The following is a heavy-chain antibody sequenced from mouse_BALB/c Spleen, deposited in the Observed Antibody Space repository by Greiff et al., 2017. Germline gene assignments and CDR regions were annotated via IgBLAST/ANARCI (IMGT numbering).Heavy chain of an antibody. Sequence: EVKVEESGGGLVKPGGSLKLSCAASGFTFSDYYMYWVRQTPEKRLEWVATISDGGSYTYYPDSVKGRFTISRDNAKNNLYLQMSSLKSEDTAMYYCAKTYYRYDWFAYWGQGTLVTVSA. V-gene: IGHV5-4*02. D-gene: IGHD2-14*01. J-gene: IGHJ3*01. CDR3: AKTYYRYDWFAY. CDR1: GFTFSDYY. CDR2: ISDGGSYT.